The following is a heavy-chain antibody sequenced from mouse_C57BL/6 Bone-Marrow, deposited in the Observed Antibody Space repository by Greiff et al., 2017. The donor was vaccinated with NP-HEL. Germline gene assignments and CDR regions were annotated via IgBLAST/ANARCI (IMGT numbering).Heavy chain of an antibody. D-gene: IGHD2-2*01. CDR3: AGPGGYDAWFAY. J-gene: IGHJ3*01. V-gene: IGHV1-64*01. CDR2: INPNSGST. Sequence: VQLQQPGAELVKPGASVKLSCKASGYTFTSYWMHWVKQRPGQGLEWIGMINPNSGSTNYNEKFKSKATLTVDKSSSTAYMQLSSLTSEDSAVYCCAGPGGYDAWFAYWGQGTPVTVSA. CDR1: GYTFTSYW.